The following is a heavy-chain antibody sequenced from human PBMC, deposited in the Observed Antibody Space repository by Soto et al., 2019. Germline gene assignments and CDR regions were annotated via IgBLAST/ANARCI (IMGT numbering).Heavy chain of an antibody. CDR2: IIPIFGTA. Sequence: GASVKVSCKASGGTFSSYAISWVRQAPGQGLEWMGGIIPIFGTANYAQKFQGRVTITADESTSTAYMELSSLRSEDTAVYYCAGSGSYSYYYYGMDVWGQATTVTVSS. V-gene: IGHV1-69*13. CDR3: AGSGSYSYYYYGMDV. J-gene: IGHJ6*02. D-gene: IGHD3-10*01. CDR1: GGTFSSYA.